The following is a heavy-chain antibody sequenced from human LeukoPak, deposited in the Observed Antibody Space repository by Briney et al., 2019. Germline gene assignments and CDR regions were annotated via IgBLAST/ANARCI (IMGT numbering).Heavy chain of an antibody. Sequence: GVSLRLSCAASGFTVDSKYMSWARQAPGKGLEWVSLIYTGGSTYYADYVRGRFTISRDNSKNTLYLQMNSLRAEDTAVYYCARDPTKRWLQNYFDDWGQGTLVTVSS. V-gene: IGHV3-66*02. J-gene: IGHJ4*02. CDR2: IYTGGST. D-gene: IGHD5-24*01. CDR1: GFTVDSKY. CDR3: ARDPTKRWLQNYFDD.